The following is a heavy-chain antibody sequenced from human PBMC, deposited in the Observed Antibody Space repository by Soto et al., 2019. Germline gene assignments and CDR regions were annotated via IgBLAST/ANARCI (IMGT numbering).Heavy chain of an antibody. CDR2: IYWDEDK. V-gene: IGHV2-5*02. Sequence: QITLKESGPTLVKPTQTLTLTCTFSGFSLSTRGVAVGWFRQPPGKALEWLALIYWDEDKWYSPSLKSRLTNTAETPKNQVVLRMTNMDPVDTATYYCAHRPRGYAYYFDGWGQGTLVPVSS. CDR3: AHRPRGYAYYFDG. CDR1: GFSLSTRGVA. J-gene: IGHJ4*02. D-gene: IGHD5-12*01.